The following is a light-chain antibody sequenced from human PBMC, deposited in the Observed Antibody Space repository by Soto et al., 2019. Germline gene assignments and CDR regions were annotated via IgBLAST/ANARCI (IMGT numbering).Light chain of an antibody. CDR2: GAS. CDR3: QQYHNWPPIT. Sequence: PGERATLSCRASQSISINLAWYQHKPGQAPRLLIYGASTRATGIPARFSGSGSGAEFTLTLSSLQSEDFALYYCQQYHNWPPITFGQGTRLEIK. J-gene: IGKJ5*01. CDR1: QSISIN. V-gene: IGKV3-15*01.